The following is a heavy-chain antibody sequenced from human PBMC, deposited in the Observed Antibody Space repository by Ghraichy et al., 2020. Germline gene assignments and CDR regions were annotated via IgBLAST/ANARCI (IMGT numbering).Heavy chain of an antibody. CDR1: GASVTIDPYS. CDR3: AVLASRGVDV. V-gene: IGHV4-30-2*06. J-gene: IGHJ6*02. D-gene: IGHD3-3*01. Sequence: SETLSLTCVVYGASVTIDPYSWTWIRQSPGKALEWIGYIYHSGSGYYNPSLGTRVTMSVDRSRNQFSLNLILMTAADTAVYYCAVLASRGVDVWGQGTTVTVSS. CDR2: IYHSGSG.